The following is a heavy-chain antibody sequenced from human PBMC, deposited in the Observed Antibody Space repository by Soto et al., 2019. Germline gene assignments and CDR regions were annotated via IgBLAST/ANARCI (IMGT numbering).Heavy chain of an antibody. J-gene: IGHJ4*02. D-gene: IGHD3-22*01. Sequence: PSETLSLTCPVSGGSINIGGYYWLWIRQHPGKGLEWIGYINYSGSTNYNPSLKSRVIISRDTSKNQLSLNLSSVTAADTAIYYCASNYYNSKVYGYWGQGTLVTVSS. CDR2: INYSGST. CDR3: ASNYYNSKVYGY. CDR1: GGSINIGGYY. V-gene: IGHV4-31*03.